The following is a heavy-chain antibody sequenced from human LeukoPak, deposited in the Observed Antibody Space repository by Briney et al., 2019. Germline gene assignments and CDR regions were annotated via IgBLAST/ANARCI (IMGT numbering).Heavy chain of an antibody. CDR1: GFTFSSYG. CDR2: MWYDGSNK. D-gene: IGHD3-3*01. V-gene: IGHV3-33*07. J-gene: IGHJ4*02. Sequence: GGSLRPSCAASGFTFSSYGMCWVRQAPGKGLEWVAIMWYDGSNKYYADSVKGRFTISRDNSKNTLYLQMNSLRAEDTAVYYCARDRGYDYFDYWGQGTLVTVSS. CDR3: ARDRGYDYFDY.